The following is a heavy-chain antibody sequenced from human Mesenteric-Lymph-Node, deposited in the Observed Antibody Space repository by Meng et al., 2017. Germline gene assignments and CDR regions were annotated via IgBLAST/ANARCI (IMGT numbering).Heavy chain of an antibody. Sequence: ECGYRLLNHSEPLSLTRTVAGASVDSGSYHWSWIRQPPGKGLEWIGYIHYSGTTYYNPSLKSRIAISLDTSKNQFSLNLNSVTAADAAVYYCARDSPGGYGYFDSWGQGTLVTVSS. CDR1: GASVDSGSYH. V-gene: IGHV4-30-4*01. CDR3: ARDSPGGYGYFDS. D-gene: IGHD5-12*01. J-gene: IGHJ4*02. CDR2: IHYSGTT.